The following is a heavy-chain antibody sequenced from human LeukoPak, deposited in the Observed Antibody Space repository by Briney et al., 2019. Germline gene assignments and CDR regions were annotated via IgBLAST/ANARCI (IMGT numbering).Heavy chain of an antibody. CDR1: GFTFSNYS. Sequence: GGSLRLSCAASGFTFSNYSTNWVRQAPGKGLEWVSYISSSSSTIYYADSVKGRFTISRDNAKNSLYLQMNSLRAEDTAVYYCARGIWTFDYWGQGTLVTVSS. CDR2: ISSSSSTI. CDR3: ARGIWTFDY. V-gene: IGHV3-48*01. D-gene: IGHD2-15*01. J-gene: IGHJ4*02.